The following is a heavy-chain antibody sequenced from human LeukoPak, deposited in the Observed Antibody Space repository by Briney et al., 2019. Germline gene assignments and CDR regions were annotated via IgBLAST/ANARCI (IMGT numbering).Heavy chain of an antibody. D-gene: IGHD1-1*01. CDR2: IYTSEST. CDR3: PRRRMECDFWNETPESYFDY. V-gene: IGHV4-4*09. Sequence: SETLSLTCTVSGDSLSSYYCSWVRQPPGKGLEWIGYIYTSESTKSNPALKHRSTIRVDTSKNQLPLKLSSVTAADTGVSYCPRRRMECDFWNETPESYFDYSGQGTPGTASS. CDR1: GDSLSSYY. J-gene: IGHJ4*02.